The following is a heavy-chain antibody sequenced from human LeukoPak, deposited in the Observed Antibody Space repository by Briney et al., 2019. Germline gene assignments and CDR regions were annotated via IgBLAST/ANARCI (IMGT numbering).Heavy chain of an antibody. V-gene: IGHV3-30*04. CDR3: VRGAYSSSWLNFDY. J-gene: IGHJ4*02. Sequence: PGGSLRLSCAASGFTFSNYAMHWVRQAPGKGLEWVAVISYDGSNKYYADSVKGRFTISRDNSKNTLYLQMNSLRAEDTAVYYCVRGAYSSSWLNFDYWGQGTLVTVSS. CDR1: GFTFSNYA. D-gene: IGHD6-13*01. CDR2: ISYDGSNK.